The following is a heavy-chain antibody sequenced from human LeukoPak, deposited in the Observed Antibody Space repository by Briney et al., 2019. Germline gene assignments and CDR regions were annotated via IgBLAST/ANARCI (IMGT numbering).Heavy chain of an antibody. Sequence: ASVNVSFKLSGYTLTELSMHWVRQTPGKGLEWMGGFDPADGETVYAHKFQGRLTMTEDTSTNTAYMELTSLRSEDTAVYYCAADGGGLSSVVTPRSSPFDYWGQGTLVTVSS. CDR3: AADGGGLSSVVTPRSSPFDY. CDR1: GYTLTELS. J-gene: IGHJ4*02. D-gene: IGHD4-23*01. CDR2: FDPADGET. V-gene: IGHV1-24*01.